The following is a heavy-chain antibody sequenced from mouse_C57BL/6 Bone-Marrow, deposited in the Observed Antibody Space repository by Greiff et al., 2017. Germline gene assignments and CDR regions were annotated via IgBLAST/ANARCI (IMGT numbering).Heavy chain of an antibody. V-gene: IGHV1-61*01. Sequence: VQLQQSGAELVRPGSSVKLSCKASGYTFTSYWMVWVKQRPGQGLDWIGNIYPSDSGTHYNQKFKDKATLTVDKASSTAYMQLSSLTSEDSAVYYGARGDYPYAMDYWGQGTSVTVSS. CDR1: GYTFTSYW. CDR3: ARGDYPYAMDY. D-gene: IGHD2-4*01. CDR2: IYPSDSGT. J-gene: IGHJ4*01.